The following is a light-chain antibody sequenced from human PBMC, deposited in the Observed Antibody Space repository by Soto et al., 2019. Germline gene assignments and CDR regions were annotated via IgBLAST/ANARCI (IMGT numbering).Light chain of an antibody. Sequence: QLVLTQSPSASASLGASAKLTCTLSSGHSSYAIAWHQQQPEKGPRYLMKLNSDGSHSKGDGIPDRFSGSSSGAERYLTISSLQSEDEADYYWQTWGTGILLFGGGTKLTVL. CDR1: SGHSSYA. J-gene: IGLJ2*01. CDR2: LNSDGSH. V-gene: IGLV4-69*01. CDR3: QTWGTGILL.